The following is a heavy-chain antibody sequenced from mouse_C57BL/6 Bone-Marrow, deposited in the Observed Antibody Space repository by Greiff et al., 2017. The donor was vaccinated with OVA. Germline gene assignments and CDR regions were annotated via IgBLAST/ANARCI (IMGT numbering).Heavy chain of an antibody. CDR1: GYTFTDYY. V-gene: IGHV1-26*01. Sequence: EVQLQQSGPELVKPGASVKISCKASGYTFTDYYMNWVKQSHGKSLEWIGDINPNNGGTSYNQKFKGKATLTVDKSSSTAYMELRSLTSEDSAVYYCARFCNYERFAYWGQGTLVTVSA. CDR2: INPNNGGT. D-gene: IGHD2-1*01. CDR3: ARFCNYERFAY. J-gene: IGHJ3*01.